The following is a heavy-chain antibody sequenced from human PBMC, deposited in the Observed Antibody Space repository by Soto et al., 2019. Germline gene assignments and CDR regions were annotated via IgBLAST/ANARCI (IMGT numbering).Heavy chain of an antibody. CDR3: ATMDLRQYYFAY. Sequence: GGSLRLSCAASDFTFTSAWMNWLRQAPGKGLEWVGRIKSRADGGETHYATPVRGRFTVSRDDSKSTLYLQINSLTTEDTAVYYCATMDLRQYYFAYWGPGTLVTVFS. CDR2: IKSRADGGET. V-gene: IGHV3-15*07. D-gene: IGHD3-10*01. J-gene: IGHJ4*02. CDR1: DFTFTSAW.